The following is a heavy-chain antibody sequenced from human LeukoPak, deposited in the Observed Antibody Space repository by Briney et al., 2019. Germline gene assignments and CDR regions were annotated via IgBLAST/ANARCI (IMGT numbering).Heavy chain of an antibody. J-gene: IGHJ3*02. D-gene: IGHD1-26*01. CDR3: ATHGGSYFGDAFDI. CDR2: IYYSGST. CDR1: GGSISSYY. Sequence: PSETLSLTCTVSGGSISSYYWSWLRQPPGKGLEWIGYIYYSGSTNYNPSLKSRVTISVDTSKNQFSLKLSSVTAADTAVYYCATHGGSYFGDAFDIWGQGTMVTVSS. V-gene: IGHV4-59*01.